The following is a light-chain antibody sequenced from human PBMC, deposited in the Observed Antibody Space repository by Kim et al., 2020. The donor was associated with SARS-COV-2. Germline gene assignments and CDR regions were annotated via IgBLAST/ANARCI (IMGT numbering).Light chain of an antibody. CDR1: SLRSYY. CDR3: NSRDSSGNQV. J-gene: IGLJ2*01. CDR2: GKN. V-gene: IGLV3-19*01. Sequence: VDLGQTVRITCQGDSLRSYYASWYQQKPGQAPVLVIYGKNNRPSGIPDRFSGSSSGNTASLTITGAQAEDEADYYCNSRDSSGNQVFGGGTQLTVL.